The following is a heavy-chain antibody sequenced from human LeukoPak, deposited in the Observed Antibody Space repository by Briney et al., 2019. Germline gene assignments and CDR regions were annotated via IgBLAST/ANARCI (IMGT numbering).Heavy chain of an antibody. D-gene: IGHD4-17*01. CDR2: ISGSGGST. Sequence: QPGGSLRLSCAASGFTFSSYGMHWVRQAPGKGLEWVSAISGSGGSTYYADSVKGRFTISRDNSKNTLYLQMNSLRAEDTAVYYCAKVFYGDYSFDYWGQGTLVTVSS. CDR1: GFTFSSYG. J-gene: IGHJ4*02. CDR3: AKVFYGDYSFDY. V-gene: IGHV3-23*01.